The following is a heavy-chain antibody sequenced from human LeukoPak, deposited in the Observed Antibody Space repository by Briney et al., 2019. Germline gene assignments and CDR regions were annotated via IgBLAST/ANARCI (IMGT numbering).Heavy chain of an antibody. D-gene: IGHD2-15*01. J-gene: IGHJ6*02. CDR1: GFPFSSYA. CDR2: ISDSGGST. V-gene: IGHV3-64D*09. CDR3: VRGYSFGPYGMDV. Sequence: GGSLRLSCSASGFPFSSYAMHWVRQAPGKGLEDVSAISDSGGSTYYADSVKGRFTISRDNSKNTLYLQMSSLRAEDTAVYFCVRGYSFGPYGMDVWGQGTTVAVSS.